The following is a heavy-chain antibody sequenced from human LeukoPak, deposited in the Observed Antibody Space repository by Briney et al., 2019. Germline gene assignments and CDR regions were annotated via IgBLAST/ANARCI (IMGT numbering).Heavy chain of an antibody. CDR1: GFTFSSYA. CDR2: IYPGDSDT. V-gene: IGHV5-51*01. J-gene: IGHJ4*02. Sequence: PGGSLRLSCAASGFTFSSYAMSWVRQMPGKGLEWMGIIYPGDSDTRYSPSFQGQVTISADKSISTAYLQWSSLKASDTAMYYCARHGSTGYWGQGTLVTVSS. CDR3: ARHGSTGY. D-gene: IGHD3-10*01.